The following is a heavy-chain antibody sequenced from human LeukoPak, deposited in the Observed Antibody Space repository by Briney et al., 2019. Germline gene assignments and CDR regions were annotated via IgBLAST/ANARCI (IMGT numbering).Heavy chain of an antibody. CDR1: GFTFSDYY. D-gene: IGHD6-13*01. CDR3: AGSDSSSWYNPNFDY. Sequence: PGGSLRLSCAASGFTFSDYYMSWIRQAPGKGLEWVSYISSSGSTIYYADSVKGRFTISRDNAKNSLYLQMNSLRAEDTAVYYCAGSDSSSWYNPNFDYWGQGTLVTVSS. V-gene: IGHV3-11*04. J-gene: IGHJ4*02. CDR2: ISSSGSTI.